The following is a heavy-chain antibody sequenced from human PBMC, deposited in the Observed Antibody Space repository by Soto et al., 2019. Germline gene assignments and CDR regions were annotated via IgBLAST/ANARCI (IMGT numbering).Heavy chain of an antibody. V-gene: IGHV1-69*01. J-gene: IGHJ4*02. D-gene: IGHD5-12*01. CDR2: IIPIFGTA. Sequence: QVQLVQSGAEVKKPGSSVKVSCKASGGTFSSYAISWVRQAPGQGLEWMGGIIPIFGTANSAQKFQGRVTITTEESTSTDYMELSSLRSEDTAVYYWARSGMATINHCDYWGQGTLVTVSS. CDR3: ARSGMATINHCDY. CDR1: GGTFSSYA.